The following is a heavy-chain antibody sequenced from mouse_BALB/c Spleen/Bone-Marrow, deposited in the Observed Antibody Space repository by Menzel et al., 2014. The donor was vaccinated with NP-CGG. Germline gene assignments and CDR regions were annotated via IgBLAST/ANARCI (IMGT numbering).Heavy chain of an antibody. CDR3: APYYYGRWFTY. CDR2: IDPANGNT. D-gene: IGHD1-1*01. V-gene: IGHV14-3*02. Sequence: EVKLQESGAELVKPGASAKLSCTASGFNIXDPYMHWVKQRPKQGLEWIGRIDPANGNTKYDPKFQGKATITADTSSNTAYLQLSSLTSEDTAVYYCAPYYYGRWFTYWGQGTLVTVSA. J-gene: IGHJ3*01. CDR1: GFNIXDPY.